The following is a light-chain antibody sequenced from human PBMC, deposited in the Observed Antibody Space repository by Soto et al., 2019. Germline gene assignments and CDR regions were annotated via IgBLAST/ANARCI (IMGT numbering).Light chain of an antibody. J-gene: IGKJ2*01. CDR1: QSINTW. Sequence: DIQMTQSPSTLSASVGDRVTITCRASQSINTWLAWYQQKPGTVPKLLIYEASTLESGVPSRFSGSRSGTEFTLTVSSLQPDDFATYYCQHYNDSFRYTFGQGTKVDIK. CDR2: EAS. V-gene: IGKV1-5*03. CDR3: QHYNDSFRYT.